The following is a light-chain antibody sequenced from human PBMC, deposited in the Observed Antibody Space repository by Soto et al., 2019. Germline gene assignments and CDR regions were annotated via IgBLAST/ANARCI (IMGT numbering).Light chain of an antibody. J-gene: IGLJ1*01. Sequence: QSVLTQPPSVSGAPGKRGTISCTGSSSNIGEGYDVHWYQQLPGTAPKLLLYGNSNRPSGVPDRLSGSKSGTSASLAITGLQAEDDADYYCQSYDSSLRGYVFATGTKLTVL. CDR1: SSNIGEGYD. CDR3: QSYDSSLRGYV. CDR2: GNS. V-gene: IGLV1-40*01.